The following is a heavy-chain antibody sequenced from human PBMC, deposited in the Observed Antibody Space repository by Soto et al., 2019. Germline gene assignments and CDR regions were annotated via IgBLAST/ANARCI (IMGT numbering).Heavy chain of an antibody. J-gene: IGHJ4*02. CDR3: ARGDAGGWFLDS. V-gene: IGHV4-31*03. Sequence: QGELQESGPGLVKPSQTLSLTCTVSGGSIASSGNFWTWIRHHPGKGLEWLGYIVNSGTAYYTPSLKSRLSISIDTSKNHFSLSLTSLTAADTAVYFCARGDAGGWFLDSWGQGAQVIVSS. D-gene: IGHD6-19*01. CDR1: GGSIASSGNF. CDR2: IVNSGTA.